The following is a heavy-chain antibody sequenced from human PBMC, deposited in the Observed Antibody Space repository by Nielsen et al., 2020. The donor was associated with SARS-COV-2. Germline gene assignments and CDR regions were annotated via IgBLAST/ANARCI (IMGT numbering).Heavy chain of an antibody. D-gene: IGHD6-19*01. CDR2: ISYSGTT. CDR3: ARRPVRYSSGWYEVDY. Sequence: LRLSCTVSGGSISSGGYYWTWIRQYPGKGLEWIGYISYSGTTYYSPSLKSRLNMSLDTSKNQFSLKLTSVTAADTAVYYCARRPVRYSSGWYEVDYWGQGTLVTVSS. V-gene: IGHV4-31*02. CDR1: GGSISSGGYY. J-gene: IGHJ4*02.